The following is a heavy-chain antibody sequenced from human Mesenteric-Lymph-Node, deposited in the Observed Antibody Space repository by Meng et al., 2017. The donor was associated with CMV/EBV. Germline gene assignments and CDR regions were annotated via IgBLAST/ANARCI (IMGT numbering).Heavy chain of an antibody. Sequence: ASVKVSCKTSGYTFTDYYLHWVRQAPGQGLEWMGYVNPINGDTDYAQKFRGRVTMTTDTSTSMAYMDLKKLRSDDTAVYYCARGSPLAGAGIYRAADPWGQGTLVTVSS. V-gene: IGHV1-2*02. CDR1: GYTFTDYY. CDR3: ARGSPLAGAGIYRAADP. CDR2: VNPINGDT. D-gene: IGHD1-26*01. J-gene: IGHJ5*02.